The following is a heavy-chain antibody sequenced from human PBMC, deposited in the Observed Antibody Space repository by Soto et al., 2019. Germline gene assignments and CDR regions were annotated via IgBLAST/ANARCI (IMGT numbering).Heavy chain of an antibody. J-gene: IGHJ4*02. Sequence: GGSLRLSCAASGFNFATYSMSWVRQAPGKGLEWVAGISDGVDRAYYGDSVKGRFTISRDTSKNMLYLHKNSLRAEDTAIYYCARYTAVADPYYFDYWGQGTLVTVSS. V-gene: IGHV3-23*01. CDR3: ARYTAVADPYYFDY. CDR1: GFNFATYS. D-gene: IGHD6-19*01. CDR2: ISDGVDRA.